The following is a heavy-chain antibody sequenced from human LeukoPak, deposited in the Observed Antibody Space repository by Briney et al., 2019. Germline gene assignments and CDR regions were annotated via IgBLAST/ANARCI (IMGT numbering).Heavy chain of an antibody. CDR1: GGSISSFY. CDR3: AATIKRDYGDTNLDY. J-gene: IGHJ4*02. V-gene: IGHV4-59*01. D-gene: IGHD4-17*01. Sequence: PSETLSLTCTVSGGSISSFYWSWIRQPPGKGLEWIGYIYNRGNTNYNPSLKSRVTISEDTSQNHLSLQLRSVTAVDTAVYYCAATIKRDYGDTNLDYWGQGTLVTVSS. CDR2: IYNRGNT.